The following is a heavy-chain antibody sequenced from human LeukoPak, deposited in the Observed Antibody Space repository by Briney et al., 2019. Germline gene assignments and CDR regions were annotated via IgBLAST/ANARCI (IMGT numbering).Heavy chain of an antibody. CDR2: ISSSSSYI. CDR3: ARVGLWFGELYYMDV. CDR1: GFTFSSYS. D-gene: IGHD3-10*01. V-gene: IGHV3-21*01. Sequence: GGSLRLSCAASGFTFSSYSMNWVRQAPGKGLEWVSSISSSSSYIYYADSVKGRFTISRDNAKNSLYLQMNSLRAEDTAVYYCARVGLWFGELYYMDVWGKGTTVTVSS. J-gene: IGHJ6*03.